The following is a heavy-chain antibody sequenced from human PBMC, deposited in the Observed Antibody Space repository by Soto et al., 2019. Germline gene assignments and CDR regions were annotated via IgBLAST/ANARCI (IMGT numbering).Heavy chain of an antibody. V-gene: IGHV4-4*07. CDR2: VYVTGTT. Sequence: QVQLQESGPGLVKPSETLSLTCTVSGASISDYYWSWIRQPAGQALEWIGRVYVTGTTYFNPSLNSRVIMSVDTSNNPVYLKLSSVTAADSAIYYCARDGEYTSSWYSFDSWGPGTLVTVSS. CDR3: ARDGEYTSSWYSFDS. J-gene: IGHJ5*01. CDR1: GASISDYY. D-gene: IGHD6-13*01.